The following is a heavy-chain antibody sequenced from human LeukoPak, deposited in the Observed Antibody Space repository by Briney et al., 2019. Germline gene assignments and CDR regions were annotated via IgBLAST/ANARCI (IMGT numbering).Heavy chain of an antibody. CDR3: AKFEGAFLGNYYMDV. D-gene: IGHD3-16*01. V-gene: IGHV3-23*01. Sequence: PGGSLRLSCAVSGFPFSDFAMSWVRQAPGKGLEWVSTISGGGDNTYFADSVKGRFTISRDNSKNTLFLQMVSLRAEDTAVYYCAKFEGAFLGNYYMDVWGKGTTVTVSS. CDR2: ISGGGDNT. CDR1: GFPFSDFA. J-gene: IGHJ6*03.